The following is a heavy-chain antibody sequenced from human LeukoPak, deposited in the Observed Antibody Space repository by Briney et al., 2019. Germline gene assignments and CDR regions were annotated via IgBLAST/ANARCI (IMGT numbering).Heavy chain of an antibody. CDR3: AKGGKWDVTPFDY. V-gene: IGHV3-23*01. CDR2: ISGGGGST. J-gene: IGHJ4*02. D-gene: IGHD1-26*01. CDR1: GFTFTSYS. Sequence: GRSLRLSCAASGFTFTSYSMNWVRQAPGKGLGWVSTISGGGGSTYCADSVKGRFTISRDNSKNTLYLQVNSLRAEDTAVYYCAKGGKWDVTPFDYWGQGTLVTVSS.